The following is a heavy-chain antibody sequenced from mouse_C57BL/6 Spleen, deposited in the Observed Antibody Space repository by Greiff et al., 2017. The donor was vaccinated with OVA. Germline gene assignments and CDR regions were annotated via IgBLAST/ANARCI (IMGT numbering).Heavy chain of an antibody. V-gene: IGHV6-3*01. CDR2: IRLKSDNYAT. D-gene: IGHD2-3*01. CDR3: TGDGYFAY. J-gene: IGHJ3*01. Sequence: EVKLVESGGGLVQPGGSMKLSCVASGFTFSNYWMNWVRQSPEKGLEWVAQIRLKSDNYATPYAESVKGRFTISRDDSKSSVYLQMNNLRAEDTGIYYCTGDGYFAYWGQGTLVTVSA. CDR1: GFTFSNYW.